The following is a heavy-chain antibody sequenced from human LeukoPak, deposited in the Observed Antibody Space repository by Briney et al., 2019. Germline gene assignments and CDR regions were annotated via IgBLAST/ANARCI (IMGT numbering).Heavy chain of an antibody. J-gene: IGHJ4*02. D-gene: IGHD5-18*01. CDR1: GYTFTSYY. CDR2: INPSGGST. V-gene: IGHV1-46*01. Sequence: GASVKVSCKASGYTFTSYYMHWVRQAPGQGLEWMGIINPSGGSTSYAQKFQGRVTMTRDTSTSTVYMEMSSLTSEDTALYYCAREREDSYYFDYWGQGTLVTVSS. CDR3: AREREDSYYFDY.